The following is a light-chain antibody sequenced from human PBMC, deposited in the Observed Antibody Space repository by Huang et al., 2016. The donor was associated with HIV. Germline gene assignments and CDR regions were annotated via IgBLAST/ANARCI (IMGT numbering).Light chain of an antibody. J-gene: IGKJ2*01. CDR2: KAS. CDR1: QSLSGW. V-gene: IGKV1-5*03. CDR3: QQLHSSPYT. Sequence: DIQMTQSPSTLSASIGDRVTITCRASQSLSGWLAWYQQRPGNAPNLLISKASSLQSGVPPRVGGSGSGTDFILTSSSRQPDDFATYYCQQLHSSPYTFGQGTKLEIK.